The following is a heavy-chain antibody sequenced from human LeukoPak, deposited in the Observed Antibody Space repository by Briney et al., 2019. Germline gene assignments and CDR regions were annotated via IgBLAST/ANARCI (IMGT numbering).Heavy chain of an antibody. CDR3: VTDGADYYDSTGYPIYFDY. D-gene: IGHD3-22*01. CDR1: GFTFSSYS. J-gene: IGHJ4*02. CDR2: ISSSSSYI. V-gene: IGHV3-21*01. Sequence: PGGSLRLSCAASGFTFSSYSMNWVRQAPGKGLEWVSCISSSSSYIYYADSVKGRFTISRDNAENSLCLQMNSLRAEDTAVYYCVTDGADYYDSTGYPIYFDYWGQGTLVTVSS.